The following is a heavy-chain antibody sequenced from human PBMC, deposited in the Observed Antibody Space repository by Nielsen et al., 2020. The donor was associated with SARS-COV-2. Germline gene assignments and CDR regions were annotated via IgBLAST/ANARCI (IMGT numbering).Heavy chain of an antibody. J-gene: IGHJ6*02. V-gene: IGHV3-21*01. CDR2: ISTAASYI. CDR3: ARRDYYYYGMDV. CDR1: GFTFSRYT. Sequence: GESLKISCAASGFTFSRYTMNLVRQAPGKGLEWVASISTAASYISYAESLQGRFTISRDNAKNSLFLQMLSLRPEDTAVYYCARRDYYYYGMDVWGQGTTVTVSS.